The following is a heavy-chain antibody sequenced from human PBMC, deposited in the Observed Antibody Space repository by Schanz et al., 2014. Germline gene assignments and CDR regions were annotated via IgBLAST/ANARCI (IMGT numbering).Heavy chain of an antibody. Sequence: QVQLVQSGGEVKKPGASVKVSCKASGYTFRHYGISWLRQAPGQGLEWMGWINTKTGNPTYAQGFTGRFVFSLDTSVSTTHLQITNLKADDTAVYYCARGYCAGTSCPIFDYWGQGTLVTVSS. CDR1: GYTFRHYG. J-gene: IGHJ4*02. CDR2: INTKTGNP. V-gene: IGHV7-4-1*02. CDR3: ARGYCAGTSCPIFDY. D-gene: IGHD2-2*01.